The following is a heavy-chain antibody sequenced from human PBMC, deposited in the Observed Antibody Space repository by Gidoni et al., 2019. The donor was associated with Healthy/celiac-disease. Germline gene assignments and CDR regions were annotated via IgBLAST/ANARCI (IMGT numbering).Heavy chain of an antibody. J-gene: IGHJ6*02. D-gene: IGHD2-2*01. V-gene: IGHV3-7*04. CDR3: ARGDSVVVPTALTAYYYGIDV. CDR1: VFTFSSDW. Sequence: EVQLVESGGGLVEPGGSVRLYCAASVFTFSSDWVCWVRQAPGKGLEWVANIKQDGSGQYYVDSVNGRYSISRDTATNSPYLQTNILRAEDTAVYYCARGDSVVVPTALTAYYYGIDVWGQGTTVTVSS. CDR2: IKQDGSGQ.